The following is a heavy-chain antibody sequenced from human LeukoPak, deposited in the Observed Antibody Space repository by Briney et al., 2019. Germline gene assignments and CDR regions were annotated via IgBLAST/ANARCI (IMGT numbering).Heavy chain of an antibody. Sequence: ASVKVSCRASGYTFTGYYMHWVRQAPAQGREWMRWINPNSGGTNYAQKFQGRVTMTRDTSISTAYMELSRLRSDDTAVYYCARDADNPSGIAAAGQIDYWGQGTLVTVSS. CDR3: ARDADNPSGIAAAGQIDY. CDR1: GYTFTGYY. CDR2: INPNSGGT. J-gene: IGHJ4*02. V-gene: IGHV1-2*02. D-gene: IGHD6-13*01.